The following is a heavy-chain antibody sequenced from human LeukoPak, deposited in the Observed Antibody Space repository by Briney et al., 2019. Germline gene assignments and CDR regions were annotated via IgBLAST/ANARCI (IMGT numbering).Heavy chain of an antibody. CDR1: GFTFSSYN. D-gene: IGHD4/OR15-4a*01. CDR2: ISSGSSYI. V-gene: IGHV3-21*01. CDR3: ARYGGNAFDV. J-gene: IGHJ3*01. Sequence: PGGSLRLSCAASGFTFSSYNMNWVRQAPGKGLEWVSSISSGSSYIYYADSVKGRFTISRDNAKNSLYLQMNSLRAEDTALYYCARYGGNAFDVWGQGTMVTASS.